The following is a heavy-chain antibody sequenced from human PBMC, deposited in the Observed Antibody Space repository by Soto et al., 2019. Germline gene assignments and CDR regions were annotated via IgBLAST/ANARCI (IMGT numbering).Heavy chain of an antibody. Sequence: ASVKVSCKASGYTFTGYYMHRVRQAPGQGLEWMGWINPNSGGTNYAQKFQGWVTMTRDTSISTAYMELSRLRSDDTAVYYCARYGELLLLGRTRWYYGMDVPGQGTTVTLSS. CDR3: ARYGELLLLGRTRWYYGMDV. CDR2: INPNSGGT. D-gene: IGHD3-10*01. V-gene: IGHV1-2*04. J-gene: IGHJ6*02. CDR1: GYTFTGYY.